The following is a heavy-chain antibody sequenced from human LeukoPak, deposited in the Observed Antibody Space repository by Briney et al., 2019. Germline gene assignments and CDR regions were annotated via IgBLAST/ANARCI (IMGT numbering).Heavy chain of an antibody. J-gene: IGHJ4*02. CDR1: GFTFSSYE. V-gene: IGHV3-48*03. CDR3: AISQPGGSCFGY. Sequence: GGSLRLSCAASGFTFSSYEMNWVRLAPGKGLEWVSYISSSGSTIYYADSVKGRFTISRDNAKNSLYLQMNSLRAEDTAVYYCAISQPGGSCFGYWGQGTLVTVSS. CDR2: ISSSGSTI. D-gene: IGHD2-15*01.